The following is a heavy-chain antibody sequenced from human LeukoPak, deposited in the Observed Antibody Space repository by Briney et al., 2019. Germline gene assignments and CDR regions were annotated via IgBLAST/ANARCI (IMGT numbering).Heavy chain of an antibody. D-gene: IGHD5-18*01. CDR3: ARDKYSYNYAIDY. J-gene: IGHJ4*02. V-gene: IGHV3-48*01. CDR2: ISGGSPVI. Sequence: GGSLRLSCAASGFSFSMYSMNWVRQAPGKGLEWVSHISGGSPVIDYADSVKGRFTISRDNSKNTLYLQMNSLRTEDTAVYYCARDKYSYNYAIDYWGQGTLVTVSS. CDR1: GFSFSMYS.